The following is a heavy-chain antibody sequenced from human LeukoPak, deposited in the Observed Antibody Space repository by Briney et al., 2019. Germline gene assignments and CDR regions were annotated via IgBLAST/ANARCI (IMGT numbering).Heavy chain of an antibody. Sequence: GGSLRLSCAASEFTFSRYWMSWVRQAPGKGLEWVASIKHDGSEKYYVDSVRGRFTISRDNTMNSLYLQMSSLRAEDTAVYYCATDRGWRTSGYYLYYFEYWGQGTLVTFSS. D-gene: IGHD3-3*01. CDR3: ATDRGWRTSGYYLYYFEY. CDR1: EFTFSRYW. J-gene: IGHJ4*02. V-gene: IGHV3-7*01. CDR2: IKHDGSEK.